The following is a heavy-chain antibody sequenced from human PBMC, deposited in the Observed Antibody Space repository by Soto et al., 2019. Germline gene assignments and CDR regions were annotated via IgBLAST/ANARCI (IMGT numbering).Heavy chain of an antibody. CDR3: ASWGFIVATNWYFDL. D-gene: IGHD5-12*01. J-gene: IGHJ2*01. CDR1: GFTFSSYW. CDR2: IKQDGNEE. V-gene: IGHV3-7*01. Sequence: EAQLVESGGGLVQPGGSLRLSCAASGFTFSSYWMSWVRQAPGKGLEWVANIKQDGNEETYVDSVEGRFTISRDNTKNSLLLQMNSLRAEDTAVYYCASWGFIVATNWYFDLWCRGTLVTVSS.